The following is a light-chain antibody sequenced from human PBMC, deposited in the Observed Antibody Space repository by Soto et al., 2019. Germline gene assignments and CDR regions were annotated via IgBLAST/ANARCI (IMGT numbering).Light chain of an antibody. V-gene: IGKV1-5*01. CDR3: QQYTNTNNPWM. J-gene: IGKJ1*01. Sequence: DIQVTQSPPTLSASVGDRVTITCRASQTISTWMAWYQQKPGKAPKLLVYDASTLQSGVASRFSVSGSGTKFTLRISGLQPDDSATYYCQQYTNTNNPWMFGQGTKVEI. CDR1: QTISTW. CDR2: DAS.